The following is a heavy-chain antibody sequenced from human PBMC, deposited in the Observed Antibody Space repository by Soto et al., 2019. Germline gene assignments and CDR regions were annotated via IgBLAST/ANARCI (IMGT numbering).Heavy chain of an antibody. D-gene: IGHD3-22*01. J-gene: IGHJ4*02. CDR1: GYTFTSYG. Sequence: ASVKVSCKAPGYTFTSYGISWVRQAPGQGLEWMGWISAYNGNTNYAQKLQGRVTMTRDTSTSTVYMELSSLRSEDTAVYYCARGSDYYDSSGYYIIGYWGQGTLVTVSS. CDR2: ISAYNGNT. V-gene: IGHV1-18*01. CDR3: ARGSDYYDSSGYYIIGY.